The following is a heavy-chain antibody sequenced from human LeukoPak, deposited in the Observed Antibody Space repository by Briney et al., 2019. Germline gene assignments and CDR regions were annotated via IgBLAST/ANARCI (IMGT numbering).Heavy chain of an antibody. V-gene: IGHV1-46*01. CDR1: GYTFTSYY. CDR3: ARGGSLAAAPHLYYFDY. Sequence: ASVKVSCKASGYTFTSYYLHWVRQAPGQGLEWMGIINPIGGSTTYVQRFQGRVTMTRDTSTSTVYMELSSLRSEDTAVYYCARGGSLAAAPHLYYFDYWGQGSLVTVSS. J-gene: IGHJ4*02. D-gene: IGHD6-19*01. CDR2: INPIGGST.